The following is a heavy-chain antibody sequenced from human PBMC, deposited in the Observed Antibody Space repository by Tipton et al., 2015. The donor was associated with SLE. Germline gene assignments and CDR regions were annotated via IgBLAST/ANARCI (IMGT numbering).Heavy chain of an antibody. CDR2: VYTSGST. V-gene: IGHV4-61*09. Sequence: TLSLTCTVSGGSISSGSYYWSWIRQPAGKGLEWIGYVYTSGSTNYNPSLKSRVTISVDTSKNQFSLKLSSVTAADTAVYYCASGYYDTRDAFDIWGQGTMVTVSS. CDR3: ASGYYDTRDAFDI. J-gene: IGHJ3*02. D-gene: IGHD3-22*01. CDR1: GGSISSGSYY.